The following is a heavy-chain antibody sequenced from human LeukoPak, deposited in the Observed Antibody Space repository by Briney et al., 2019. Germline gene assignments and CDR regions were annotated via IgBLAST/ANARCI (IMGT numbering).Heavy chain of an antibody. Sequence: PGRSLRLSCAASGFTFSSYGMHWVRQAPGKGLEWVAVISYDGSNKYYADSVKGRFTISRDNSKNTLYLQMNSLRAEDTAVYYCAKKERIVVIGNYFDYWGQGTLVTVSS. CDR2: ISYDGSNK. CDR3: AKKERIVVIGNYFDY. CDR1: GFTFSSYG. J-gene: IGHJ4*02. D-gene: IGHD3-22*01. V-gene: IGHV3-30*18.